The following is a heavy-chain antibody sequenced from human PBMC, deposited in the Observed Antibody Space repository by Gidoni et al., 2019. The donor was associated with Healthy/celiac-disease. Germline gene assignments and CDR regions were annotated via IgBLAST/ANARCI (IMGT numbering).Heavy chain of an antibody. CDR3: ARSAAAGTAFDI. Sequence: QVQLVQSGAEVKKPGASVKVSCKASGYTFTSYYMHWVRQAPGQGLEWMGIINPSGGSTSYAQKFQGRVTMTRDTSTSTDYMELSSLRSEDTAVYYCARSAAAGTAFDIWGQGTMVTVSS. J-gene: IGHJ3*02. CDR2: INPSGGST. D-gene: IGHD6-13*01. CDR1: GYTFTSYY. V-gene: IGHV1-46*01.